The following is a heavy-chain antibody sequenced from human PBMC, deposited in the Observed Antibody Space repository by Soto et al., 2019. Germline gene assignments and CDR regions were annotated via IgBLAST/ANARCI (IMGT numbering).Heavy chain of an antibody. CDR1: DYTFAAYW. V-gene: IGHV5-51*01. J-gene: IGHJ3*02. CDR3: ARGATVTSPAAFDI. D-gene: IGHD4-4*01. CDR2: INPRDSDV. Sequence: PGESLKISCKGFDYTFAAYWIGWVRQMPGKGLEWMGVINPRDSDVKYSPPFEGQVTISADNSKDTLYLQMNSLRAEDTAVYYCARGATVTSPAAFDIWGQGTMVTVSS.